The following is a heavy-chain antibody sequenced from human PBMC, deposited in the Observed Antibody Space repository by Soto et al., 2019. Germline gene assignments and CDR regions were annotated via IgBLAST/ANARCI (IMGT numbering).Heavy chain of an antibody. V-gene: IGHV1-18*01. D-gene: IGHD1-26*01. CDR3: VVVRDSGSPAGD. J-gene: IGHJ1*01. CDR2: ISAYTANR. CDR1: GHIFPSYG. Sequence: QVHLVQSGAEVKKPGASVKVSCKASGHIFPSYGVTWVRQAPGQGLEWMGGISAYTANRNYAQRLQDRLTMTTDTSTNTAYMELRSLRSDDTAVYYCVVVRDSGSPAGDWGQGTLVIVSS.